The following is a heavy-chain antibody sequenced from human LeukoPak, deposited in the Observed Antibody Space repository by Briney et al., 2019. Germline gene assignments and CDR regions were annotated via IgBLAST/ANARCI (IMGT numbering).Heavy chain of an antibody. D-gene: IGHD4-17*01. CDR1: GVSFDDYY. Sequence: SETLSLTCAVSGVSFDDYYWSWVSHTPGKGLEWIGDINDSGYTNDNPCIKSRVNLSIDTSRKKLSLNLRSVDVADAGTSCCKRMNTGHDYWGQGTLVTVSS. CDR2: INDSGYT. J-gene: IGHJ4*02. V-gene: IGHV4-34*01. CDR3: KRMNTGHDY.